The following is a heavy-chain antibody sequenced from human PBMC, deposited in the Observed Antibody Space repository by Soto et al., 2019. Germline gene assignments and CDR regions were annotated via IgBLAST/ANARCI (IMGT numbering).Heavy chain of an antibody. CDR2: INAGNGNT. CDR3: ARESPPRYFDWSRDYYYGMAV. CDR1: GYTFTSYA. Sequence: QVQLVQSGAEVKKPGASVKVSCKASGYTFTSYAMHWVRQAPGQRLEWMGWINAGNGNTKYSQKFQGRVTITRDTSASTAYMELSSLRSEDTAVYYCARESPPRYFDWSRDYYYGMAVWGQGTTVTVSS. D-gene: IGHD3-9*01. J-gene: IGHJ6*02. V-gene: IGHV1-3*01.